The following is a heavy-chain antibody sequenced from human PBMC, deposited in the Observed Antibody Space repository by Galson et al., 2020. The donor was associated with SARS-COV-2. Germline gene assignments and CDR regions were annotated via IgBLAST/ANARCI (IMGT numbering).Heavy chain of an antibody. CDR3: ARDPKYYEILTGYYSGWDVYYYYGMDV. V-gene: IGHV3-30*03. Sequence: GESLKISCAASGFTFSSYGMHWVRQAPGKGLEWVAVISYDGSNKYYADSVKGRFTISRDNSKNTLYLQMNSLRAEDTAVYYCARDPKYYEILTGYYSGWDVYYYYGMDVWGQGTTVTVSS. D-gene: IGHD3-9*01. J-gene: IGHJ6*02. CDR2: ISYDGSNK. CDR1: GFTFSSYG.